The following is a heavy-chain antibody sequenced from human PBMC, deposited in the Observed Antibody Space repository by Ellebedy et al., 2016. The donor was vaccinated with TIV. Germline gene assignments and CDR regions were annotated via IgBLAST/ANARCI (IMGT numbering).Heavy chain of an antibody. Sequence: GESLKISCEASGFTFSNSNLNWVRQAPGKGLEWVSYISTGSRNIYYADSVKGRFTISRDHPKNSLYLHLNSLRDEDTAVYYCARDGAYNYDTYWYFDLWGRGTLVTVSS. V-gene: IGHV3-48*02. CDR1: GFTFSNSN. J-gene: IGHJ2*01. CDR3: ARDGAYNYDTYWYFDL. CDR2: ISTGSRNI. D-gene: IGHD5-18*01.